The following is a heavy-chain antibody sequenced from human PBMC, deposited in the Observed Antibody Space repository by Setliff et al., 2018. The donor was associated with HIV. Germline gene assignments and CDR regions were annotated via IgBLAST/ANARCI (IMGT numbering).Heavy chain of an antibody. CDR2: IYHSGST. J-gene: IGHJ4*02. CDR1: GYSISSGYY. D-gene: IGHD5-12*01. V-gene: IGHV4-38-2*02. CDR3: ARVGGYDGRVDFDY. Sequence: PSETLSLTCTVSGYSISSGYYWGWIRQPPGKGLEWIGSIYHSGSTYYNPSLKSRVTISVDTSKNQFSLKLSSVTAADTAVYYCARVGGYDGRVDFDYWGQGTLVTAPQ.